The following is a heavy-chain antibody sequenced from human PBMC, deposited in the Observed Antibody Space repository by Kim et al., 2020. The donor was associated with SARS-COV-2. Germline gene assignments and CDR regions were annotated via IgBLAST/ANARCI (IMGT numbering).Heavy chain of an antibody. V-gene: IGHV3-53*01. CDR2: IYSGGDT. Sequence: GGSLRLSCVVSGFTVSSNYMSWVRQAPGKGLEWVSVIYSGGDTFYADSVKGRFTISRDSSRNTLYLQMDSLRAEDTAVYYCARDLDSSSRYGGAGWGQGILVSVSS. J-gene: IGHJ4*02. CDR1: GFTVSSNY. CDR3: ARDLDSSSRYGGAG. D-gene: IGHD6-13*01.